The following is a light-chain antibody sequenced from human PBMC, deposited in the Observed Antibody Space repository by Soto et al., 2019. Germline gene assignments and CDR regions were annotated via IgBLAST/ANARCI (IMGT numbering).Light chain of an antibody. Sequence: DIQMTQSPSSLSAYVGDRVTSACRASQNIATYLNWYQQAPGKAPKLLIYTASTLQSGVPSRFSGSGSGTDFTLTISSLQPEDFATFYCQQSYNTPLTFGGGTKVDIK. CDR1: QNIATY. CDR3: QQSYNTPLT. CDR2: TAS. V-gene: IGKV1-39*01. J-gene: IGKJ4*01.